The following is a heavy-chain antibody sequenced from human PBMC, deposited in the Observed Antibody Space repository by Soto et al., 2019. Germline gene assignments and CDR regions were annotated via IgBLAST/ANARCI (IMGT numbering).Heavy chain of an antibody. V-gene: IGHV3-33*01. D-gene: IGHD3-10*01. J-gene: IGHJ4*02. Sequence: QVQLVESGGGVVQPGRSLRLSCAASGFTFSSYGMHWVRQAPGKGLEWVAVIWYDGSNKYYADSVKGRFTISRDNSKNTLYLQMNSLRAEDTAVYYCARGVYYGSGSYLQPFDYWGQGTLVTVSS. CDR3: ARGVYYGSGSYLQPFDY. CDR1: GFTFSSYG. CDR2: IWYDGSNK.